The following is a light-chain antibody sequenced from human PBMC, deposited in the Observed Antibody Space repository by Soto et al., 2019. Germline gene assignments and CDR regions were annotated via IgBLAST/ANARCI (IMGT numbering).Light chain of an antibody. Sequence: EIVLTQSPATLSLSPGERATLSCRASQSVSYYLAWYQQRPGQPPRLLIYDASKRATGIPARFSGSGSVTDFTLTISSLEPEDFAVYYCQQRSNWPPGLTFGGGTKVEIK. CDR1: QSVSYY. V-gene: IGKV3-11*01. CDR2: DAS. CDR3: QQRSNWPPGLT. J-gene: IGKJ4*01.